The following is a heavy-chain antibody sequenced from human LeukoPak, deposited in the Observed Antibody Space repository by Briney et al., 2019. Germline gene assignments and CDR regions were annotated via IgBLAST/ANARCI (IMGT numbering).Heavy chain of an antibody. CDR2: ISSSSSYI. CDR3: ARDSAAAVTGYYYYGMDV. D-gene: IGHD6-13*01. J-gene: IGHJ6*02. CDR1: GFTFSSYS. Sequence: GGSLRLSCAASGFTFSSYSMNWVRQAPGKGLEWASSISSSSSYIYYADSVKGRFTISRDNAKNSLYLQMNSLRAEDTAVYYCARDSAAAVTGYYYYGMDVWGQGTTVTVSS. V-gene: IGHV3-21*01.